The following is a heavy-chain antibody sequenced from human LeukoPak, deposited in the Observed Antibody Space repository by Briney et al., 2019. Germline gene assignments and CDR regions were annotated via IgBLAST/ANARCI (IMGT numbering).Heavy chain of an antibody. J-gene: IGHJ5*02. Sequence: SQTLSLTCTVSGGSISSGDYYWSWIRQPPGKGLEWIGYIYYSGSTYYNPSLKSRVTISVDTSKNQFSLKLSSVTAADTAVYYCARGHHYYGSGSKYSWFDPWGQGTLVTVSS. CDR2: IYYSGST. D-gene: IGHD3-10*01. CDR3: ARGHHYYGSGSKYSWFDP. V-gene: IGHV4-30-4*01. CDR1: GGSISSGDYY.